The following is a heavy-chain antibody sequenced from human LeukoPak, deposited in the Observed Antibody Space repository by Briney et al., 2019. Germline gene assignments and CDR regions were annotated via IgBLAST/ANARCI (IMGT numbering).Heavy chain of an antibody. CDR2: IYCSGSTSCGST. CDR3: ARDLISEYSRSHSHFDH. J-gene: IGHJ5*02. Sequence: SETLSLTCTVSGASIFGQYWSWIRRPPGKGLEWIGYIYCSGSTSCGSTSYNPSLKSRVTISVDKNQLSLRLTSVTAADTAVYYCARDLISEYSRSHSHFDHWGQGTLVTVSS. CDR1: GASIFGQY. D-gene: IGHD5-12*01. V-gene: IGHV4-4*08.